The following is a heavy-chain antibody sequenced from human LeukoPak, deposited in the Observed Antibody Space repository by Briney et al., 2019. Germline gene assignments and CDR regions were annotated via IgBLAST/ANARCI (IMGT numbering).Heavy chain of an antibody. CDR1: GFTFSGYT. D-gene: IGHD3-3*01. CDR3: AKETALVGGHAAIFDH. J-gene: IGHJ4*02. V-gene: IGHV3-23*01. CDR2: ISGSGITT. Sequence: GGSLRLSCAASGFTFSGYTMNWVRQAPGKGPEWVSSISGSGITTNYADSVKGRFTISREYSNNTLYLQMSSLRAEDTAIYYCAKETALVGGHAAIFDHWGRGTLVTVSS.